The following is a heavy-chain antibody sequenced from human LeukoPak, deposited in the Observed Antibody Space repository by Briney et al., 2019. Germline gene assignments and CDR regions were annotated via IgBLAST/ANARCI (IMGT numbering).Heavy chain of an antibody. J-gene: IGHJ5*02. CDR1: GGSFRGYY. D-gene: IGHD3-22*01. CDR2: INQSGST. CDR3: ARGKATGYYYDSSALLGGYWFDP. Sequence: AETLSLTCAVCGGSFRGYYGSGIRQPPGKGLEWIGEINQSGSTNYNPSLKSRVTISVDTSENEFSLKLSSVTAADTHVSYCARGKATGYYYDSSALLGGYWFDPWGQGTLVTVSS. V-gene: IGHV4-34*01.